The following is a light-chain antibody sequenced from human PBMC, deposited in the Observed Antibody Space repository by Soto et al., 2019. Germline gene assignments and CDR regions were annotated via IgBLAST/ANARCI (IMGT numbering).Light chain of an antibody. CDR2: DVS. CDR1: SSDIGAYNY. J-gene: IGLJ1*01. CDR3: SSYTSSDTYV. Sequence: SVLPQPASVSGSPGQAITISCTGTSSDIGAYNYVFWYQQHPGKAPKLMIYDVSNRPSGLSNRFSGSKSGNTASLTISGLQAEDEADYYCSSYTSSDTYVFGTGTKVTVL. V-gene: IGLV2-14*01.